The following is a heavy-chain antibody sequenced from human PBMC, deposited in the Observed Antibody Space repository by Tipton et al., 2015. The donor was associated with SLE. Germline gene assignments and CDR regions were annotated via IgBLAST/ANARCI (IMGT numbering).Heavy chain of an antibody. Sequence: TLSLTCTLSGGSFNDYYWTWLRQTPGTGLEWIGYVYHSGSTNYNPSLKSRVTISVDTSKNQFSLKLNSVTAADTAVYYCARGQDMITFGGIHRYWGQGTLVTVSS. J-gene: IGHJ4*02. D-gene: IGHD3-16*01. V-gene: IGHV4-59*12. CDR2: VYHSGST. CDR1: GGSFNDYY. CDR3: ARGQDMITFGGIHRY.